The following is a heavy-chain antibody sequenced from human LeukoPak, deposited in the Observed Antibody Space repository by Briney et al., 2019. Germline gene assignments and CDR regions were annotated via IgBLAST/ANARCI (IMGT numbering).Heavy chain of an antibody. CDR2: INPNNGAT. D-gene: IGHD2-2*01. CDR1: GYTLTVYY. CDR3: AREYCSSTSCYGHHWFDP. J-gene: IGHJ5*02. Sequence: ASVTVSCKASGYTLTVYYLHWVRQAPGQGIENMGGINPNNGATNCSENFQGRVTMTRDTSITTAYMELSSLRSNDTAVYYCAREYCSSTSCYGHHWFDPWGQGTLVTVSS. V-gene: IGHV1-2*02.